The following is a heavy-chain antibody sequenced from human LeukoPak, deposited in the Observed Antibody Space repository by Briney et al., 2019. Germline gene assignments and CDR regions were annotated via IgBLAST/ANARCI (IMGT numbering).Heavy chain of an antibody. Sequence: GGSLRLSCAASGFTFSSYGMHWVRQAPGKGLEWVAVIWYDGSNKYYADSVKGRFTISRDNSKNTLYLQMNSLRDEDTAVYYCARAEEYYDFWSGYWLDYWGQGTLVTVSS. CDR2: IWYDGSNK. CDR3: ARAEEYYDFWSGYWLDY. J-gene: IGHJ4*02. V-gene: IGHV3-33*01. CDR1: GFTFSSYG. D-gene: IGHD3-3*01.